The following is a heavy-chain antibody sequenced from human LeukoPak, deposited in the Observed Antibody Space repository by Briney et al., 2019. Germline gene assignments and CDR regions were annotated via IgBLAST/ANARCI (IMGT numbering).Heavy chain of an antibody. Sequence: GGSLRLSCAASGFTFSTYNMNWVRQAPGKGLEWVSSITSSSSYIYYADSVKGRFTISRDNSKNTLYLQMNSLRAEDTAVYYCATIRYFDWYFDYWGQGTLVTVSS. CDR1: GFTFSTYN. J-gene: IGHJ4*02. CDR3: ATIRYFDWYFDY. CDR2: ITSSSSYI. D-gene: IGHD3-9*01. V-gene: IGHV3-21*01.